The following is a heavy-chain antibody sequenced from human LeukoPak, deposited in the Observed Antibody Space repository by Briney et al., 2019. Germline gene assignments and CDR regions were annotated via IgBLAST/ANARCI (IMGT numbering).Heavy chain of an antibody. CDR2: IYYSGST. D-gene: IGHD1-26*01. Sequence: SETLPLTCTVSGGSISSYYWSWIRQPPGKGLEWIGYIYYSGSTNYNPSLKSRVTIPVDTSKNQFSLKLSSVTAADTAVYYCARYSGSYYRYFDYWGQGTLVTVSS. CDR3: ARYSGSYYRYFDY. CDR1: GGSISSYY. V-gene: IGHV4-59*08. J-gene: IGHJ4*02.